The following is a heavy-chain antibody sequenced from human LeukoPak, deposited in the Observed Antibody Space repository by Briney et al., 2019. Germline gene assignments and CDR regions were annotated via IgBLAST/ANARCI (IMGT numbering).Heavy chain of an antibody. V-gene: IGHV1-69*13. CDR1: GYTFTSYD. CDR3: ARGGAFDI. Sequence: SVKVSCKASGYTFTSYDINWVRHAPGQGLEWMGGIIPLFGPANYAQKFQGRVTITPDASTSTVYMELSSLRSEDTAFYYCARGGAFDIWGHGTLVTVSS. J-gene: IGHJ3*02. CDR2: IIPLFGPA.